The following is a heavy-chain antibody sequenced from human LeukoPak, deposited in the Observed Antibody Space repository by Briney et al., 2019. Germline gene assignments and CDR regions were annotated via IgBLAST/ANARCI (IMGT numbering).Heavy chain of an antibody. J-gene: IGHJ4*02. CDR2: IYHSGST. CDR3: ARQGGGRITIFGVVIPFDY. D-gene: IGHD3-3*01. Sequence: PSETLSLTCAVSGYSISSGYYWGWIRQPPGKGLEWIGSIYHSGSTYYNPSLKSQVPISVDTSKNQFSLKLSAVTAADTAVYYCARQGGGRITIFGVVIPFDYWGQGTLVTVSS. V-gene: IGHV4-38-2*01. CDR1: GYSISSGYY.